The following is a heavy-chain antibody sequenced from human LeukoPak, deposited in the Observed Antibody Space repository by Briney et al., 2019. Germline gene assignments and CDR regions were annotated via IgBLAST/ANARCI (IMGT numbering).Heavy chain of an antibody. V-gene: IGHV6-1*01. J-gene: IGHJ4*02. D-gene: IGHD1-1*01. CDR2: TYYRSKWFN. Sequence: SQTLSLTCDISGDSVSRNSASWNWIRQSPSRGLEWLGRTYYRSKWFNDYGLSVKGQITIYPDTSKNQLSLQLNSVTPEDTAVYYCARGTGTISDFDYWGQGTLVTVSS. CDR3: ARGTGTISDFDY. CDR1: GDSVSRNSAS.